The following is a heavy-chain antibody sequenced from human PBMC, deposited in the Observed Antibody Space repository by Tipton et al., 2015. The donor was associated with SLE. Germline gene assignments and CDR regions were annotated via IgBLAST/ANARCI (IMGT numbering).Heavy chain of an antibody. CDR2: IYTSGST. J-gene: IGHJ4*02. CDR1: GDSFKSGSYY. Sequence: GLVKPSETLSLTCTVSGDSFKSGSYYWSWIRQPAGKGLEWIGRIYTSGSTNYNPSLKSRVTISVDTSKNQFSLRLRSVTAADTAVYYCVRINSGASRLFDYWGQGMLVAVSS. CDR3: VRINSGASRLFDY. D-gene: IGHD1-26*01. V-gene: IGHV4-61*02.